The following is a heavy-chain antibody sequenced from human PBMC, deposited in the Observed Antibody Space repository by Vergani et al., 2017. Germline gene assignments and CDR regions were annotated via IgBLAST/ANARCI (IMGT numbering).Heavy chain of an antibody. D-gene: IGHD5-18*01. J-gene: IGHJ4*02. CDR3: VRDTAYTDS. CDR1: EYSFGNYW. Sequence: EVELVQSGPEMRKPGESLKISCKGSEYSFGNYWNGWVRQMPGKGLEWMGIIYPADSDTRYSPSFQGQVTISADKSRSTAFLQWDSLKASDTALYYCVRDTAYTDSGGQGTLVTVPS. CDR2: IYPADSDT. V-gene: IGHV5-51*03.